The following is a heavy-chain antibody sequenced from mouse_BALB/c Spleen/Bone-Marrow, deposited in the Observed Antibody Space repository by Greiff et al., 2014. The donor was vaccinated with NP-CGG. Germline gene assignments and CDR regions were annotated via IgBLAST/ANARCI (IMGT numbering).Heavy chain of an antibody. Sequence: EVQLVESGAELVKPGASVKLSRTASGFNIKDTYMHWVKQRPEQGLEWIGRIDPANGNTKYDPKFQGKATITADTSSNTAYLQLSSLTSEDTAVYYCAGGWLPSYAMDYWGQGTSVTVSS. CDR1: GFNIKDTY. CDR3: AGGWLPSYAMDY. J-gene: IGHJ4*01. V-gene: IGHV14-3*02. D-gene: IGHD2-2*01. CDR2: IDPANGNT.